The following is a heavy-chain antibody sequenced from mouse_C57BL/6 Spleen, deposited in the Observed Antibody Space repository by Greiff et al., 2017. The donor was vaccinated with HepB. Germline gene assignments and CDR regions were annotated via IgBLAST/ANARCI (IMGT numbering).Heavy chain of an antibody. CDR1: GYSFTDYN. D-gene: IGHD1-1*01. J-gene: IGHJ3*01. CDR2: INPNYGTT. CDR3: ARGYYYGSSYGWFAY. V-gene: IGHV1-39*01. Sequence: LVESGPELVKPGASVKISCKASGYSFTDYNMNWVKQSNGKSLEWIGVINPNYGTTSYNQKFKGKATLTVDQSSSTAYMQLNSLTSEDSAVYYCARGYYYGSSYGWFAYWGQGTLVTVSA.